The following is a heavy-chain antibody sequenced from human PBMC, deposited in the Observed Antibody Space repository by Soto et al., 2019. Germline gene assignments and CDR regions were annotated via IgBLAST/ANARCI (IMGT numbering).Heavy chain of an antibody. CDR1: GGSISSGDYY. CDR3: ARGGENYYYDSSGYIDY. V-gene: IGHV4-30-4*01. J-gene: IGHJ4*02. CDR2: IYYSGST. Sequence: QVQLQESGPGLVKPSQTLSLTCTVSGGSISSGDYYWSWIRQPPGKGLEWIGYIYYSGSTYYNPSLQSRVTISVDTSTNQFSLRLSSVTAADTAVYYCARGGENYYYDSSGYIDYWGQGTLVTVSS. D-gene: IGHD3-22*01.